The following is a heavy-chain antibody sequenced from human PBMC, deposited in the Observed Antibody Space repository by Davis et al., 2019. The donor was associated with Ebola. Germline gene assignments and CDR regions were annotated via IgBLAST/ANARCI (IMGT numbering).Heavy chain of an antibody. Sequence: GESLKISCAASGFSLNSYGMLWVRQAPGKGLEWVAVTSFDGRNKYYADSVKGRFTISRDNSKNTLYLQMQSLRPDDTAVYYCARIYGGTTITDWGQGTQVTVSS. J-gene: IGHJ4*02. CDR2: TSFDGRNK. CDR1: GFSLNSYG. CDR3: ARIYGGTTITD. D-gene: IGHD5-24*01. V-gene: IGHV3-30*03.